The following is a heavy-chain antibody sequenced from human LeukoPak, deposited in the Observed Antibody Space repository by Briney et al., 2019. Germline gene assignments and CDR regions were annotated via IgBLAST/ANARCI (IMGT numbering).Heavy chain of an antibody. V-gene: IGHV1-2*06. D-gene: IGHD6-6*01. CDR1: GYTFTGYY. J-gene: IGHJ4*02. CDR2: INPNSGGT. CDR3: ARSSPYSSSPFDY. Sequence: ASVLVSCKASGYTFTGYYMHWVRQAPGQGLEWMGRINPNSGGTNYAQKFQGRVTTTRDTSISTAYMELSRLRSDDTAVYYCARSSPYSSSPFDYWGQGTLVTVSS.